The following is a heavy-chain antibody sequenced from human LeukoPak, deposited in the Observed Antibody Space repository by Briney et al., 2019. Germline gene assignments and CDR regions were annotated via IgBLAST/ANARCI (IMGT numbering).Heavy chain of an antibody. Sequence: SQTLSLTCTVSGGSISSGGYYWSWIRQHPGKGLEWIGYIYYSGSTYYNPSLKSRVTMSVDTSKNQFSLKLSSVTAADTAVYYCARVLPYSSSSLVFDYWGQGTLVTVSS. J-gene: IGHJ4*02. CDR2: IYYSGST. CDR3: ARVLPYSSSSLVFDY. CDR1: GGSISSGGYY. V-gene: IGHV4-31*03. D-gene: IGHD6-6*01.